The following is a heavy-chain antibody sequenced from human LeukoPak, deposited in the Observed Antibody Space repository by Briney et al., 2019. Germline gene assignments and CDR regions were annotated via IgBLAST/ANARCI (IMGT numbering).Heavy chain of an antibody. CDR2: ISAYNGNT. V-gene: IGHV1-18*01. CDR1: GYTFTSYG. J-gene: IGHJ4*02. Sequence: ASVKVSCKASGYTFTSYGVSWVRQAPGQGLEWMGWISAYNGNTNYAQKLQGRVTMTTDTSTSTAYMELRSLRSDDTAVYYCARFWGRIVGATNDYWGQGTLVTVSS. D-gene: IGHD1-26*01. CDR3: ARFWGRIVGATNDY.